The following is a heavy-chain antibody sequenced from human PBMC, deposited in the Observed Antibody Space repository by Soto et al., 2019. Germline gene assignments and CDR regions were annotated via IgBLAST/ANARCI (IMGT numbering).Heavy chain of an antibody. D-gene: IGHD3-10*01. CDR3: PKDLSYYGSGSYYY. V-gene: IGHV3-23*01. CDR1: GFTFSSYA. J-gene: IGHJ4*02. CDR2: ISGSGVST. Sequence: EVQLLESGGGLVQPGGSLTFSCAPTGFTFSSYAMRWVRQAPGKGLEWVSAISGSGVSTYYADPVKGRFTISRDNSKNTLYLQMNSLRAEDTAVYYCPKDLSYYGSGSYYYWGQGTLVTVSS.